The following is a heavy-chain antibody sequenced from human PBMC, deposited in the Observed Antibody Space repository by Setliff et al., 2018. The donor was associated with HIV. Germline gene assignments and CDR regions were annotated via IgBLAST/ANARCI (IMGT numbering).Heavy chain of an antibody. CDR1: GHTFTNVD. Sequence: ASVKVSCKASGHTFTNVDIHWLRRATGQGLEWMGWMNPNTGVSGYALKFQARVTMTRDTSISTAYMGLSSLTSEDTAVYYCARGKGVGGVVITGGLDVWGKGTTVTVSS. CDR2: MNPNTGVS. D-gene: IGHD3-10*01. CDR3: ARGKGVGGVVITGGLDV. V-gene: IGHV1-8*01. J-gene: IGHJ6*04.